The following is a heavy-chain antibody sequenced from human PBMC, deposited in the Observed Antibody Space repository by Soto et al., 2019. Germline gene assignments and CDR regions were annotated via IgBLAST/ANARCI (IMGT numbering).Heavy chain of an antibody. CDR2: ISAYNGNT. CDR3: ATDNGIGESDV. V-gene: IGHV1-18*01. Sequence: QVQLVQSGAEVKKPGASVKVSCKASGYSFTSYGISWVRQAPGQGLEWMGWISAYNGNTNYGQKLQGRVTMTTATSTSTAYMELRSLRPDDTAVYYCATDNGIGESDVWGQGTTVTVSS. CDR1: GYSFTSYG. J-gene: IGHJ6*02. D-gene: IGHD3-10*01.